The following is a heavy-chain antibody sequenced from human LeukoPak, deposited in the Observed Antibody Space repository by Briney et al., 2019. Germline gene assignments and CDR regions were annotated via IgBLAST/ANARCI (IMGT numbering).Heavy chain of an antibody. CDR2: INPSGGST. Sequence: ASVKVSCKASGYTFTSYYMHWVRQAPGQGLEWMGIINPSGGSTSYAQKFQGRVTMTRDASTSTVYMELSSPRSEDTAVYYCARGSGSYSNSAPLDYWGQGTLVTVSS. D-gene: IGHD3-10*01. V-gene: IGHV1-46*01. CDR3: ARGSGSYSNSAPLDY. J-gene: IGHJ4*02. CDR1: GYTFTSYY.